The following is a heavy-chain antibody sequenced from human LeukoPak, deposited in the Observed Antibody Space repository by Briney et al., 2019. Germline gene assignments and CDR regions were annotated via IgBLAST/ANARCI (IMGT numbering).Heavy chain of an antibody. Sequence: GGSLRLSCAASGFTVSSNYMSWVRQAPGRGLEWVSLIYSGGSTHYADSVKGRFTISRDNSKNTLSLQMDSLRAEDTAVYYCAKQRGIYLDFDYWGQGTLVTVSS. J-gene: IGHJ4*02. CDR3: AKQRGIYLDFDY. V-gene: IGHV3-66*04. CDR1: GFTVSSNY. CDR2: IYSGGST. D-gene: IGHD1-26*01.